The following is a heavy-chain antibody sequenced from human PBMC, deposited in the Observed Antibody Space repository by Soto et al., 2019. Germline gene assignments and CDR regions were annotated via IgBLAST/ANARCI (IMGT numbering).Heavy chain of an antibody. D-gene: IGHD2-2*01. CDR1: GFTFDDYA. CDR2: ITWNSGKI. CDR3: VKASYADFNRVLSKAEYLFDY. Sequence: PGGSLRLSCTASGFTFDDYAMHWVRQGPGRGLEWVSGITWNSGKIAYADSVKGRFTIARDDDNNSLYLQMNSLRPEDTALYYCVKASYADFNRVLSKAEYLFDYWGHGTLVTVSS. J-gene: IGHJ4*01. V-gene: IGHV3-9*01.